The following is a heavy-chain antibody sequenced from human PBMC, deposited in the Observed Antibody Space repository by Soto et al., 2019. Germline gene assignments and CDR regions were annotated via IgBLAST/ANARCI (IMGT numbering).Heavy chain of an antibody. CDR2: ISSSSSYI. D-gene: IGHD1-26*01. CDR3: AAKVVGSNKYFQH. J-gene: IGHJ1*01. Sequence: EVQLVESGGGLVKPGGSLRLSCAASGFTFSSYSMNWVRQAPGKGLEWVSSISSSSSYIYYADSVKGRFTISRDNAKNSLYLKMNSLRAEDTAVYYCAAKVVGSNKYFQHWGQGTLVTVSS. CDR1: GFTFSSYS. V-gene: IGHV3-21*01.